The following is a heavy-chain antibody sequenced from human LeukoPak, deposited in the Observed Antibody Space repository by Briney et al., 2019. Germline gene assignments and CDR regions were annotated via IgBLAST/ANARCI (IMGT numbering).Heavy chain of an antibody. J-gene: IGHJ4*02. CDR2: INHSGST. Sequence: SETLSLTCAVYGGSFSGYYWSWIRQPPGKGLEWIGEINHSGSTNYNPSLKSRVTMSVDTSKNQFSLKLSSVTAADTAVYYCARTIAAADPFDYWGQGTLVTVSS. D-gene: IGHD6-13*01. V-gene: IGHV4-34*01. CDR3: ARTIAAADPFDY. CDR1: GGSFSGYY.